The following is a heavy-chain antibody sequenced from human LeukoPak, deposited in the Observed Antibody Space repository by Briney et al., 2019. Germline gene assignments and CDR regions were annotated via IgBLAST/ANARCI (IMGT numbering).Heavy chain of an antibody. J-gene: IGHJ6*02. D-gene: IGHD4-17*01. CDR3: ARDYGDYGNYYYYGMDV. V-gene: IGHV1-46*01. Sequence: VASVKVSCKASGYTFTSYYMHWVRQAPGQGLEWMGIINPSGGSTSYAQKFQGRVTMTRDTSTSTVYMELSSLRSEDTAVYYCARDYGDYGNYYYYGMDVWGQGTTVTVSS. CDR1: GYTFTSYY. CDR2: INPSGGST.